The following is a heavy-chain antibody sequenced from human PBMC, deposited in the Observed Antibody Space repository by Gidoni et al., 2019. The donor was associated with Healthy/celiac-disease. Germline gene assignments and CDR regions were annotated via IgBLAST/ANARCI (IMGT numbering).Heavy chain of an antibody. CDR3: ARGGPCSSTSCYLYWYFDL. CDR2: IIPIFGTA. J-gene: IGHJ2*01. D-gene: IGHD2-2*01. CDR1: GGTFSSYA. Sequence: QVQLVQSGAEVKKPGSSVKVSCKASGGTFSSYAISWVRQAPGQGLEWMGGIIPIFGTANYAQKFQGRVTITADESTSTAYMELSSLRSEDTAVYYCARGGPCSSTSCYLYWYFDLWGRGTLVTVSS. V-gene: IGHV1-69*01.